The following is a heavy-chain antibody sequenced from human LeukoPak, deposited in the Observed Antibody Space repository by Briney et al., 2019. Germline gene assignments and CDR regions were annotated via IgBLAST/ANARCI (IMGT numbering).Heavy chain of an antibody. D-gene: IGHD1-26*01. Sequence: PSETLSLTCGVSGGSITTTNYWSWVRQSPGRGLEWIGEISLSGYTGFNPSLRGRVTMSLDESKNHRSLTLSSVTAADTALYYCSRESGPYSPFGHWGQGILVTVTT. CDR3: SRESGPYSPFGH. J-gene: IGHJ4*02. CDR1: GGSITTTNY. V-gene: IGHV4-4*02. CDR2: ISLSGYT.